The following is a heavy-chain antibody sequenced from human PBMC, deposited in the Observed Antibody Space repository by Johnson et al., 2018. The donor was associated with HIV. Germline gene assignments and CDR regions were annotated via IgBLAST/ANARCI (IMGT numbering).Heavy chain of an antibody. Sequence: VQLVESGGGLIQPGGSLRLSCAASGFTVSSNYMSWVRQAPGKGLEWVSVIYSGGSTDYADSVKGRFTISRDNAKNSLFLQMNSLRAEDTALYSCARVGVDDAFDFWGQGTMVTVSS. CDR3: ARVGVDDAFDF. CDR2: IYSGGST. D-gene: IGHD2-15*01. CDR1: GFTVSSNY. V-gene: IGHV3-53*01. J-gene: IGHJ3*01.